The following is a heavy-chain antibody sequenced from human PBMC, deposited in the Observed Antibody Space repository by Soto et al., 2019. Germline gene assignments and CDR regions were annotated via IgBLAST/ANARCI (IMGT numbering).Heavy chain of an antibody. D-gene: IGHD4-17*01. Sequence: GGSLRLSCAASEFTFSSYGMHWVRQAPGKGLEWVAVIWYNGSDKKYADSVKGRFTISRDNSEKTLYLQMNSLRAEDTAVYYCAKDYGDWTGLYYYGMDVWGQGTTVTVSS. CDR1: EFTFSSYG. CDR2: IWYNGSDK. CDR3: AKDYGDWTGLYYYGMDV. V-gene: IGHV3-33*06. J-gene: IGHJ6*02.